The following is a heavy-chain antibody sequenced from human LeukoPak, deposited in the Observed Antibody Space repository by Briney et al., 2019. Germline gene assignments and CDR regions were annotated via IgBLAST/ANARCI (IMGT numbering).Heavy chain of an antibody. J-gene: IGHJ4*02. CDR2: IIPICGTA. V-gene: IGHV1-69*05. CDR3: ARALRYCSGGSCPQYYFDY. Sequence: ASVKVSRKASGGTFSSYAISWVRQAPGQGLEWMGGIIPICGTANYAQKLQGRVTMTTDTSTSTAYMELRSLRSDDTAVYYCARALRYCSGGSCPQYYFDYWGQGTLVTVSS. CDR1: GGTFSSYA. D-gene: IGHD2-15*01.